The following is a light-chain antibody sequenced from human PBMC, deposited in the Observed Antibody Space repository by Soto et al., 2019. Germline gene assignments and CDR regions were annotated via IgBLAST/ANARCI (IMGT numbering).Light chain of an antibody. CDR1: QSVLHSPNNKNY. J-gene: IGKJ4*01. Sequence: DIVMTQSPDSLAVSLGERATINCKSSQSVLHSPNNKNYLAWYQQKPGQPPKLLIYWSSTRESGVPDRFSGSGSGTDFTLTISSLQAEDVAVYYCQQYYTTPLTFGGGTKVGIK. CDR3: QQYYTTPLT. CDR2: WSS. V-gene: IGKV4-1*01.